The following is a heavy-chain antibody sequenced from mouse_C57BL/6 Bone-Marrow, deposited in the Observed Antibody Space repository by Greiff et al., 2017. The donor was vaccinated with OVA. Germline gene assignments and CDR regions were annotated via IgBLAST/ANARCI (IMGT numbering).Heavy chain of an antibody. CDR2: INPYNGDT. D-gene: IGHD2-13*01. CDR3: ARVGLLLGFAY. V-gene: IGHV1-20*01. CDR1: GYSFTGYF. J-gene: IGHJ3*01. Sequence: VHVKQSGPELVKPGDSVKISCKASGYSFTGYFMNWVMQSHGKSLEWIGRINPYNGDTFYNQKFKGKATLTVDKSSSTAHMELRSLTSEDSAVYYCARVGLLLGFAYWGQGTLVTVSA.